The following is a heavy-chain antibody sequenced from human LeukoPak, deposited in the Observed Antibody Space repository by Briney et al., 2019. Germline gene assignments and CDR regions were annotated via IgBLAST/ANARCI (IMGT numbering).Heavy chain of an antibody. V-gene: IGHV3-33*01. CDR3: ARDPHPLVGATGADY. J-gene: IGHJ4*02. CDR1: GFTFSSYG. CDR2: IWYDGSNK. Sequence: GGSLRLSCAASGFTFSSYGMHWVRQAPGKGLEWVAVIWYDGSNKYYADSVKGRFTITRDNSKNTLYLQMNSLRAEDTAVYYCARDPHPLVGATGADYWGQGTLVTVSS. D-gene: IGHD1-26*01.